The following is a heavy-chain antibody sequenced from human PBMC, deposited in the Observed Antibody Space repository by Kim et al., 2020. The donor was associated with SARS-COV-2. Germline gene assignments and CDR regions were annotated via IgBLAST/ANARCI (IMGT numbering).Heavy chain of an antibody. D-gene: IGHD1-20*01. CDR2: ISFDGTKR. CDR3: AKVAFNWNKEDGLDM. CDR1: RFTFSDYD. Sequence: GGSLRLSCAASRFTFSDYDMHWVRQPPGKGLEWVAVISFDGTKRHYADHVKGRSTVSRDNFEDTLFLQMNSLRPEDTAIYYCAKVAFNWNKEDGLDMWGPGTLVIVSS. J-gene: IGHJ3*02. V-gene: IGHV3-30*18.